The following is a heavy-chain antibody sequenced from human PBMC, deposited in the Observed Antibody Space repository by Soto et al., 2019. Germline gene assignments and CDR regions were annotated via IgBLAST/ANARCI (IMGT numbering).Heavy chain of an antibody. CDR2: INPADSDT. CDR1: GYSFTNYW. V-gene: IGHV5-51*01. CDR3: VRQDSTGYYYH. J-gene: IGHJ5*02. D-gene: IGHD3-9*01. Sequence: PGESLKISCKGSGYSFTNYWIGWVRQMPGKGLEWMGIINPADSDTRYSPSFQGQVTVSVDKSISTAYLQRGSLKASDTAMYYCVRQDSTGYYYHWCQGTPV.